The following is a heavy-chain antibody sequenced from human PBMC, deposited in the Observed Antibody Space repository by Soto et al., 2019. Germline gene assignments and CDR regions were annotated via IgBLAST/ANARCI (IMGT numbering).Heavy chain of an antibody. Sequence: PGGSLRLSCAASGFTFSSYAMTWVRQAPGKEQKWVSTISADGGSTHYADSVRGRFNNSRDNSKNTLHMNSLRAEDTAVYYCAILVPAARNGDVFDIWGQGAMVTVSS. CDR1: GFTFSSYA. V-gene: IGHV3-23*01. D-gene: IGHD2-2*01. CDR3: AILVPAARNGDVFDI. CDR2: ISADGGST. J-gene: IGHJ3*02.